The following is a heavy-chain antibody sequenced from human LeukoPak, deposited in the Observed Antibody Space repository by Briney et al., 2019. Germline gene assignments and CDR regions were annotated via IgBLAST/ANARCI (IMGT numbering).Heavy chain of an antibody. CDR2: IYTSGST. D-gene: IGHD2-2*01. J-gene: IGHJ6*02. CDR3: ARGCSSTSCWLRMDV. CDR1: GGSITNYY. Sequence: SETLSLTCTVSGGSITNYYWSWIRQPAGKGLEWIGRIYTSGSTSYNSSLKSRVTMSVDTSKNQFSLKLNSVTAADTAVYYCARGCSSTSCWLRMDVWGQGTTVTVSS. V-gene: IGHV4-4*07.